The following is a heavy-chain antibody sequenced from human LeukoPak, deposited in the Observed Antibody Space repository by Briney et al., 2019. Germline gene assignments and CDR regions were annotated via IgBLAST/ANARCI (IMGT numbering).Heavy chain of an antibody. CDR3: AKGRYSGTTYYDY. Sequence: QSGGSLRLSCAASGFTVSTNYMSWVRQVPGKGLEWVANIKKDGSETYYVDSVKGRFTISRDNAKNSLYLQMNSLRAEDTAMYYCAKGRYSGTTYYDYWGQGTLVTVSS. CDR2: IKKDGSET. D-gene: IGHD5-12*01. V-gene: IGHV3-7*03. CDR1: GFTVSTNY. J-gene: IGHJ4*02.